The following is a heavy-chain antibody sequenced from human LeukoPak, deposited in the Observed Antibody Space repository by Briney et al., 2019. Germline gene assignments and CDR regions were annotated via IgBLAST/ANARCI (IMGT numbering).Heavy chain of an antibody. Sequence: GGSLRLSCAASGFSFSIYAMTWVRQAPGKGLEWVSAITGSGDYTYYTDSVEGRVTISRDNSKNTVYLQMNSLRVEDTAVYYCAKDRRGVFDFWGQGTLVTVSS. CDR1: GFSFSIYA. V-gene: IGHV3-23*01. CDR3: AKDRRGVFDF. J-gene: IGHJ4*02. CDR2: ITGSGDYT. D-gene: IGHD3-10*01.